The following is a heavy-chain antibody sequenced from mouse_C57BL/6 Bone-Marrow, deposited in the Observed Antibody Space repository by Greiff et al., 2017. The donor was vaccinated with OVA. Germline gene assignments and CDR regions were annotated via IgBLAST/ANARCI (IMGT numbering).Heavy chain of an antibody. Sequence: VQLQQPGAELVKPGASVMLSCKASGYTFTSYWMHWVKQRPVQGLEWIGMIHPYSGSTNYNEKFKSKATLTVDKSSSTAYMQLSSLTYEDPAVYYCARPYAMDDWGQRTSVTVSS. CDR1: GYTFTSYW. CDR2: IHPYSGST. V-gene: IGHV1-64*01. CDR3: ARPYAMDD. J-gene: IGHJ4*01.